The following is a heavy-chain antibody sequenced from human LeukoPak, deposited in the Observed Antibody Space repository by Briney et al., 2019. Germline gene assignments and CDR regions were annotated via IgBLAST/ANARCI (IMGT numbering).Heavy chain of an antibody. Sequence: GGSLRLSCAASGFTFSSYAMSWVRQAPGKGLEWVAVISYDGSNKYYADSVKGRFTISRDNSKNTLYLQMNSLRAEDTAVYYCARDITGTTGAFDIWGQGTMVTVSS. D-gene: IGHD1-7*01. CDR2: ISYDGSNK. J-gene: IGHJ3*02. V-gene: IGHV3-30-3*01. CDR1: GFTFSSYA. CDR3: ARDITGTTGAFDI.